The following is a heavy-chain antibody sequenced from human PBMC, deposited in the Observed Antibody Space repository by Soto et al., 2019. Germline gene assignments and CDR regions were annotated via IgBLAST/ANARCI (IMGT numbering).Heavy chain of an antibody. CDR3: ARDLPRDLVRGSCDI. V-gene: IGHV1-46*01. J-gene: IGHJ3*02. D-gene: IGHD3-10*02. CDR2: IDTRGGSA. Sequence: QAQLVQSGAAVKKPGASANISCKASGYTFTRYNIHWVRQAPGQGLEWMGIIDTRGGSADYTQRFQCRVTMTRDTSTGTVYMELSSLGSEDTAGYYCARDLPRDLVRGSCDIWGQGTLVTVSS. CDR1: GYTFTRYN.